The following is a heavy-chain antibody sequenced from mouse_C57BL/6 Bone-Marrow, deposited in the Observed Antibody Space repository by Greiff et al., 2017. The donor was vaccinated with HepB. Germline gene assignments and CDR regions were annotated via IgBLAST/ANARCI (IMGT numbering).Heavy chain of an antibody. V-gene: IGHV5-15*01. CDR1: GFTFSDYG. CDR3: ARQRGLAWFAY. Sequence: EVHLVESGGGLVQPGGSLKLSCAASGFTFSDYGMAWVRQAPRKGPEWVAFISNLAYSIYYADTVTGRFTISRENAKNTLYLEMSSLRSEDTAMYYCARQRGLAWFAYGGQGTLVTVSA. J-gene: IGHJ3*01. CDR2: ISNLAYSI.